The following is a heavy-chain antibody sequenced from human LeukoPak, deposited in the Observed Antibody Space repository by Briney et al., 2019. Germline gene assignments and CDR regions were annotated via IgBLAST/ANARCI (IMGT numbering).Heavy chain of an antibody. CDR2: IYYSGST. Sequence: SETLSLTCTVSGGSISSYYWSWIRQPPGKGLEWIGYIYYSGSTNYNPSLKSRVTISVDTSKNQFSLKLSSVTAADTAAYYCAGGGSSSWHYFDYWGQGTLVTVSS. V-gene: IGHV4-59*01. CDR3: AGGGSSSWHYFDY. CDR1: GGSISSYY. J-gene: IGHJ4*02. D-gene: IGHD6-13*01.